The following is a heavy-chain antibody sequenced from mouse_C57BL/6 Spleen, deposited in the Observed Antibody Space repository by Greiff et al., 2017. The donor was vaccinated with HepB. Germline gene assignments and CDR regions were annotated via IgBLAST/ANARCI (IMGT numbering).Heavy chain of an antibody. Sequence: EVQGVESGGGLVKPGGSLKLSCAASGFTFSSYAMSWVRQTPEKRLEWVATISDGGSYTYYPDNVKGRFTISRDNAKNNLYLQMSHLKSEDTAMYYCARGNYDYAWFAYWGQGTLVTVSA. CDR1: GFTFSSYA. CDR3: ARGNYDYAWFAY. D-gene: IGHD2-4*01. J-gene: IGHJ3*01. CDR2: ISDGGSYT. V-gene: IGHV5-4*01.